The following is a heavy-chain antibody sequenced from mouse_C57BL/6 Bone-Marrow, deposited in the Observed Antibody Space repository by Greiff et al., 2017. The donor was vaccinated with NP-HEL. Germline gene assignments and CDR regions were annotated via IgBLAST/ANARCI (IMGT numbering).Heavy chain of an antibody. CDR1: GFTFSSYG. Sequence: DVQLVESGGDLVKPGGSLKLSCAASGFTFSSYGMSWVRQTPDKRLEWVATISSGGSYTYYPDSVKGRFTISRDNATPTLYLPLSSLKSEDTAMCYCARDYGKGGAYTVDYGGRGTAVTVTA. D-gene: IGHD1-1*02. CDR3: ARDYGKGGAYTVDY. V-gene: IGHV5-6*01. J-gene: IGHJ4*01. CDR2: ISSGGSYT.